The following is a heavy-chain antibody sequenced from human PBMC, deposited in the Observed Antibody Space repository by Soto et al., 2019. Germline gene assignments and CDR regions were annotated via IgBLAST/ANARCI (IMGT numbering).Heavy chain of an antibody. CDR3: GSRGGTFDAFDI. V-gene: IGHV1-3*01. J-gene: IGHJ3*02. Sequence: ASVKVSCKASGYTFTSYAMHWVRQAPGQRLEWMGWINAGNGNTKYSQKFQGRVTITRDTSASTAYMELSSLRSEDTAVYYCGSRGGTFDAFDIWGQGTMVTVSS. D-gene: IGHD1-26*01. CDR2: INAGNGNT. CDR1: GYTFTSYA.